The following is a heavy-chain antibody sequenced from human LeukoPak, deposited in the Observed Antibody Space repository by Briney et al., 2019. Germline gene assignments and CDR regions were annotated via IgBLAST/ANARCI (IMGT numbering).Heavy chain of an antibody. Sequence: SVKVSCKASVGTFISYAISWVRQAPGQGLEWMGGIIPIFGTANYAQKFQGRVTITADESTSTAYMEMSRLRSEDTAVYYCAREREANYGDYDYWGQGTLVTVSS. CDR3: AREREANYGDYDY. D-gene: IGHD4-17*01. CDR2: IIPIFGTA. J-gene: IGHJ4*02. CDR1: VGTFISYA. V-gene: IGHV1-69*13.